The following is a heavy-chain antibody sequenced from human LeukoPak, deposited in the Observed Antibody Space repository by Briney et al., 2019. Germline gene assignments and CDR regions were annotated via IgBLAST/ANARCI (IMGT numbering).Heavy chain of an antibody. J-gene: IGHJ6*03. CDR1: GYSFTSYW. V-gene: IGHV5-51*01. Sequence: GESLKISCEASGYSFTSYWIGWVRQMPGKGLEWMGIIYPGDSDTRYSPSFQGQVTISADKSISTAYLQWSSLKASDTAMYYCARRTRLYVFSHYYYYMDVWGKGTTVTVSS. CDR3: ARRTRLYVFSHYYYYMDV. D-gene: IGHD1/OR15-1a*01. CDR2: IYPGDSDT.